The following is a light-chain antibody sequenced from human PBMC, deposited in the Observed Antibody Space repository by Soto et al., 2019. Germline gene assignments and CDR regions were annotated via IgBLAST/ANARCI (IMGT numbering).Light chain of an antibody. CDR3: QQYNSYSLT. Sequence: DIQMTQSPSTLSASVGDRVTITCRASQSISNWLAWYQQKPGKAPKLLIYDASTLESGVPSRFSGSGSGTEFTLTISSLQPDDFATYYCQQYNSYSLTFGGGTK. CDR1: QSISNW. CDR2: DAS. J-gene: IGKJ4*01. V-gene: IGKV1-5*01.